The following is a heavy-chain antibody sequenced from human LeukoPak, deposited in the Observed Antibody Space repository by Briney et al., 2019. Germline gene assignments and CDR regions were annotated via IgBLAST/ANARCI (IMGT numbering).Heavy chain of an antibody. V-gene: IGHV4-31*03. CDR1: GGSISSGGYY. J-gene: IGHJ6*02. CDR3: ARDWITMVRGVTINYGMDV. CDR2: IYYSGST. Sequence: PSETLPLTCTVSGGSISSGGYYWSWIRQHPGKGLEWIGYIYYSGSTYYNPSLKSRVTISVDTSKNQFSLKLSSVTAADTAVYYCARDWITMVRGVTINYGMDVWGQGTTVTVSS. D-gene: IGHD3-10*01.